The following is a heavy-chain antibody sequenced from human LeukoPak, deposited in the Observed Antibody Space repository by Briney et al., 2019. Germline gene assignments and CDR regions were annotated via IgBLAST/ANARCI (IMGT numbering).Heavy chain of an antibody. CDR2: ISSSGSTI. V-gene: IGHV3-48*01. D-gene: IGHD3-10*01. J-gene: IGHJ4*02. CDR3: AKDVAYGSGSYYSLDY. Sequence: GGSLRLSCAASGFTFSSYSMNWVRQAPGKGLEWVSYISSSGSTIYYADSVKGRFTISRDNSKNTLYLQMNSLRAEDTAVYYCAKDVAYGSGSYYSLDYWGQGTLVTVSS. CDR1: GFTFSSYS.